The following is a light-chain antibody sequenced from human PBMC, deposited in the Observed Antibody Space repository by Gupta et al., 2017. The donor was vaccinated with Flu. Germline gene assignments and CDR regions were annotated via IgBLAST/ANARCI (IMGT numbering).Light chain of an antibody. J-gene: IGKJ1*01. CDR1: QSISSY. CDR2: AAS. Sequence: VGDRVTLTCRASQSISSYLNWYQQKPGKAPKLLIYAASSLQSGVPPRFSGSGSGTDFSLTISSVQPDDFATYYRQQSYGIRSWTFGQGTKVEI. V-gene: IGKV1-39*01. CDR3: QQSYGIRSWT.